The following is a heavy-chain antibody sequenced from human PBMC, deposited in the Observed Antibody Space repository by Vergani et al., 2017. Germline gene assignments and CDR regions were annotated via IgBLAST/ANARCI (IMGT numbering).Heavy chain of an antibody. CDR3: ARLIREKVSSRH. Sequence: EVQLVQSGAEVKTPGESLKISCKGSGYSFTSYWIGWVRQMPGKGLEWMGIIYPGDSDTRYSPTLQGQVTNSADKSISTAYLQWSSLKASDTAMHYCARLIREKVSSRHWGQGTLVTVSS. J-gene: IGHJ4*02. CDR1: GYSFTSYW. V-gene: IGHV5-51*01. D-gene: IGHD2-2*01. CDR2: IYPGDSDT.